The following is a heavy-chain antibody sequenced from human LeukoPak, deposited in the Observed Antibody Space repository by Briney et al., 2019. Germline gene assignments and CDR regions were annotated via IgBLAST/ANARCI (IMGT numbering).Heavy chain of an antibody. V-gene: IGHV1-69*01. Sequence: GASVKVSCKASGGTLSSYAISWVRQAPGQGPEWMGGIIPILGTANYAQKFQGRVAITADESTSTAYMELSSLRSEDTAVYYCARDYSGAGVPFDYWGQGTLVTVSS. J-gene: IGHJ4*02. CDR2: IIPILGTA. CDR3: ARDYSGAGVPFDY. D-gene: IGHD1-26*01. CDR1: GGTLSSYA.